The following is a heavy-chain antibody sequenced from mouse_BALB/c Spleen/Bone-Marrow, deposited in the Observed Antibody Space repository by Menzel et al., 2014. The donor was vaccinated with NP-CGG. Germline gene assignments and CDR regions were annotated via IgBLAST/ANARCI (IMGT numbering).Heavy chain of an antibody. V-gene: IGHV5-6-3*01. CDR1: GFTFSNYG. J-gene: IGHJ3*01. Sequence: EVNVVESGGGLVQPGGSLKLSCAASGFTFSNYGMSWVRQTPDKRLELVATINSNGDTTYYSDSVKGRFTISRDNAKNTLYPQMNSLKSEDTAMYYCARDGYYVGFAYWGQGTLVTVSA. D-gene: IGHD2-3*01. CDR2: INSNGDTT. CDR3: ARDGYYVGFAY.